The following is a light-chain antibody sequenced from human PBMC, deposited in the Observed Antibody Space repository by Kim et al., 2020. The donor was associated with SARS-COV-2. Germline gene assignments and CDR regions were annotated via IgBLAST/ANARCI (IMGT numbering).Light chain of an antibody. Sequence: TVTISCTRSRGSSDSNYVQWYQQRPGSAPTTVIYEDNQRPSGVPDRFSGSIDSSSNSASLTISGLKTEDEADYYCQSYDSSNSWVFGGGTQLTVL. CDR1: RGSSDSNY. J-gene: IGLJ3*02. V-gene: IGLV6-57*03. CDR2: EDN. CDR3: QSYDSSNSWV.